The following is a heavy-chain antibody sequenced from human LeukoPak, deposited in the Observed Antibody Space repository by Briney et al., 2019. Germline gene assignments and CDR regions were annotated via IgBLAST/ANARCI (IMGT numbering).Heavy chain of an antibody. CDR1: GGSISSSTYY. Sequence: SETLSLTCTVSGGSISSSTYYWGWIRQPPGTGLEWIGTIYYNGNTYYNPSLESRVTISVDTSKNQFSLKLSPVTAADTAVYYCARHEVRGARSFDYWGQGALVTVSS. CDR3: ARHEVRGARSFDY. J-gene: IGHJ4*02. CDR2: IYYNGNT. D-gene: IGHD3-10*01. V-gene: IGHV4-39*01.